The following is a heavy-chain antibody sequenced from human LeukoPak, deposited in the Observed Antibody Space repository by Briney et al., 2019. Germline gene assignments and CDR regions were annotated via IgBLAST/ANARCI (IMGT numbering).Heavy chain of an antibody. CDR3: ARVGQGEWFFDL. J-gene: IGHJ5*02. Sequence: PGGSLRLSCAASGFIFSNYWMHWVRQAPGKGLVWVSRIKTDGSTTTYADSVKGRFTISRDNAMNTLYLQMNSLGAEDTAVYYCARVGQGEWFFDLWGQGTLVSVSS. D-gene: IGHD3-10*01. CDR2: IKTDGSTT. CDR1: GFIFSNYW. V-gene: IGHV3-74*01.